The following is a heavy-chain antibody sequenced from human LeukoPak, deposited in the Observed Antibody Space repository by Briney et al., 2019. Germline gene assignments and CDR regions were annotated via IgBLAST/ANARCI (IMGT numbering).Heavy chain of an antibody. D-gene: IGHD6-19*01. V-gene: IGHV1-18*01. Sequence: APVKVSCKASGYTFTSYGISWVRQAPGQGLEWMGWISAYNGNANYAQKLQGRVTMTTDTSTSTAYMELRSLRSDDTAVYYCARDRKQWLGYYYYYMDVWGKGTTVTVSS. CDR1: GYTFTSYG. J-gene: IGHJ6*03. CDR2: ISAYNGNA. CDR3: ARDRKQWLGYYYYYMDV.